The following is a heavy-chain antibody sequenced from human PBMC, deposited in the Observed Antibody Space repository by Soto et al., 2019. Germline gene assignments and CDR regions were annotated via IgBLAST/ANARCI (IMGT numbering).Heavy chain of an antibody. CDR1: GFIFRSYA. D-gene: IGHD6-19*01. CDR2: ITGNGGST. CDR3: AKDQFSSGWYNDYYYGMDV. Sequence: EVQLLESGGGLVQPGGSLRLSCAASGFIFRSYAMIWVRQAPGKGLEWVSGITGNGGSTCYADPVKGRFTISRDNSRNTLYLQMNSLRAEDTAVYYCAKDQFSSGWYNDYYYGMDVWGQGTTVTVSS. J-gene: IGHJ6*02. V-gene: IGHV3-23*01.